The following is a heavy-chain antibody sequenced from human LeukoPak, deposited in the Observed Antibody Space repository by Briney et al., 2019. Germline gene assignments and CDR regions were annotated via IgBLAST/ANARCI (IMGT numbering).Heavy chain of an antibody. V-gene: IGHV4-59*01. CDR3: ARGGKGPVSYYYYMDV. CDR2: IYYSGST. Sequence: SETLSLTCTVSGGSISNYYWSWIRQPPGKGLEWIGYIYYSGSTNYNPSLKSRVTISVDTSKNQFSLKLSSVTAADTAVYYCARGGKGPVSYYYYMDVWGKGTTVTVSS. D-gene: IGHD1-14*01. J-gene: IGHJ6*03. CDR1: GGSISNYY.